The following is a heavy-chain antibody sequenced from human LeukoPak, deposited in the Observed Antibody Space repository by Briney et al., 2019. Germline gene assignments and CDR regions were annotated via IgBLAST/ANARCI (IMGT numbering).Heavy chain of an antibody. CDR3: ARGGYYGSGNDFRFDP. D-gene: IGHD3-10*01. J-gene: IGHJ5*02. CDR1: GASISSGSYY. Sequence: SETLSLTCTVSGASISSGSYYWNWIRQPAGKGLEWIGRIFASGSTNYKPSLKSRVTISVDTSKNQFSLKLSSVTAADTAVYYCARGGYYGSGNDFRFDPWGQGTLVTVSS. V-gene: IGHV4-61*02. CDR2: IFASGST.